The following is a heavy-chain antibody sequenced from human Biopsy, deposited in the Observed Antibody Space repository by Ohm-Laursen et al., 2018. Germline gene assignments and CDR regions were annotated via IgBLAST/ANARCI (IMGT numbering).Heavy chain of an antibody. CDR1: GDSINSSY. CDR2: ISNRGNT. D-gene: IGHD2-15*01. Sequence: SDTLSLTCPVSGDSINSSYWSWIRQAPGKGLEWIGFISNRGNTNYNPSLKSRVTISVDTSKNQISLKLGSVTVADTAVFYCARRGSGGRSFDYWGQGSLVTVSS. J-gene: IGHJ4*02. V-gene: IGHV4-59*08. CDR3: ARRGSGGRSFDY.